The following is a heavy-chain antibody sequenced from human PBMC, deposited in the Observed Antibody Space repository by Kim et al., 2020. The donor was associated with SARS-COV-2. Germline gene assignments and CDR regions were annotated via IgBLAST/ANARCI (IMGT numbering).Heavy chain of an antibody. D-gene: IGHD3-22*01. Sequence: GGSLRLSCAASGFTFSSYGMHWVRQAPGKGLEWVAVISYDGSNKYYADSVKGRFTISRDNSKNTLYLQMNSLRAEDTAVYYCAKDYYDSSGYSPFDYWGQGTLVTVSS. J-gene: IGHJ4*02. V-gene: IGHV3-30*18. CDR1: GFTFSSYG. CDR2: ISYDGSNK. CDR3: AKDYYDSSGYSPFDY.